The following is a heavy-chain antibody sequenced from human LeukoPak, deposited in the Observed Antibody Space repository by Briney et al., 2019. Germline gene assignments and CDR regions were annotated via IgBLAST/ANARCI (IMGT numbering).Heavy chain of an antibody. D-gene: IGHD3-22*01. J-gene: IGHJ4*02. V-gene: IGHV3-11*01. CDR2: ISSSGSTI. Sequence: PGGSLRLSCAASGFTFSNYYISWIRQAPGKGLEWLSYISSSGSTIYYADSVKGRFTISRDNAKKSLYLQINSLRVEDTAVYYCARHYYHSSGHGGYWGQGTLVTVSS. CDR1: GFTFSNYY. CDR3: ARHYYHSSGHGGY.